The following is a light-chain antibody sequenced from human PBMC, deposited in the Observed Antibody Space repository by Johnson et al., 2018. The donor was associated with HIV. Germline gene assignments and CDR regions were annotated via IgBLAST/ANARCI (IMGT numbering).Light chain of an antibody. CDR3: GTWDSSLSAYV. CDR1: SSNIGNNY. V-gene: IGLV1-51*01. J-gene: IGLJ1*01. Sequence: QSVLTQPPSVSAAPRQKVTISCSGSSSNIGNNYVSWYQQLPGTAPKLLIYDNNKRTSGIPDRFSGSKSGTSATLGITGLQTGDEADYYCGTWDSSLSAYVFGTGTKVTVL. CDR2: DNN.